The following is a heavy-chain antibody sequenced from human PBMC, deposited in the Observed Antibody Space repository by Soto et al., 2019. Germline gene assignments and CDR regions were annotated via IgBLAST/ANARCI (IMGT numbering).Heavy chain of an antibody. CDR3: AAGLLPQRSLRFLEWLP. Sequence: ASVKVSCKASGFTFTSSAMQWVRQARGQRLEWIGWIVVGSGNTNYAQKFQERVTITRDMSTSTAYMELSSLRSEDTAVYYCAAGLLPQRSLRFLEWLPWGQGTRVTVSS. J-gene: IGHJ5*02. CDR2: IVVGSGNT. D-gene: IGHD3-3*01. CDR1: GFTFTSSA. V-gene: IGHV1-58*02.